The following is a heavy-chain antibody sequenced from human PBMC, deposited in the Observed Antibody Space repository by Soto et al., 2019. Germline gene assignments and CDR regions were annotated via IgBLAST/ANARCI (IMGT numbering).Heavy chain of an antibody. V-gene: IGHV4-34*01. CDR2: INHSGST. D-gene: IGHD2-2*02. CDR1: GGSFSGYY. Sequence: SETLSLTCAVYGGSFSGYYWSWIRQPPGKGLEWIGEINHSGSTNYNPSLKSRVTISVDTSKNQFSLKLSSVTAADTAVYYCARLGVVVPAAIDYWGQGTLVTVS. CDR3: ARLGVVVPAAIDY. J-gene: IGHJ4*02.